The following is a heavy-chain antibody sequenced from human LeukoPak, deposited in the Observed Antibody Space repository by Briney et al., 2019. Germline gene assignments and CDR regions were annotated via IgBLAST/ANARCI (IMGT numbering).Heavy chain of an antibody. Sequence: ASVKVSCTASGFTFTSYGFSWVQQAPGQGLEWMGWISAFNGNTNYTQKVQGRVTMTTDTSTSAAYMELRSLRSDDTAVYYCAREAAGQANRDFFDYWGQGTLVTVSS. CDR2: ISAFNGNT. CDR1: GFTFTSYG. CDR3: AREAAGQANRDFFDY. V-gene: IGHV1-18*01. D-gene: IGHD1-14*01. J-gene: IGHJ4*02.